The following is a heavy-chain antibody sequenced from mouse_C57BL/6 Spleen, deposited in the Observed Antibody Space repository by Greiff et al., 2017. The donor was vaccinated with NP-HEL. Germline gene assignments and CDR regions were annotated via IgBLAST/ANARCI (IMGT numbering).Heavy chain of an antibody. CDR1: GYTFTDYE. Sequence: QVQLQQSGAELVRPGASVTLSCKASGYTFTDYEMHWVKQTPVHGLEWIGAIDPETGGTAYNQKFKGKAILTADKSSSTAYMELRSLTSEDSAVYYCTGGYGGAMDYWCQGTSVTVSS. D-gene: IGHD2-2*01. CDR3: TGGYGGAMDY. V-gene: IGHV1-15*01. CDR2: IDPETGGT. J-gene: IGHJ4*01.